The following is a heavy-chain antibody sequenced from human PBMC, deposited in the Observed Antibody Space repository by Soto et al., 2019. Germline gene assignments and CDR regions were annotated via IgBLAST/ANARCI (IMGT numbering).Heavy chain of an antibody. Sequence: QDQLVQSGGEVKKPGASVKVSCKASGYSFTNYGITWVRQAPGQGFERMGWISAYNGDTNYAQKLQGRVTMTTDASTSTAYLELRSLRSDDTAVYYCARRRGVAPPVAGNTHYYYYMDVWGKGPTVTVSS. V-gene: IGHV1-18*01. J-gene: IGHJ6*03. D-gene: IGHD6-19*01. CDR2: ISAYNGDT. CDR3: ARRRGVAPPVAGNTHYYYYMDV. CDR1: GYSFTNYG.